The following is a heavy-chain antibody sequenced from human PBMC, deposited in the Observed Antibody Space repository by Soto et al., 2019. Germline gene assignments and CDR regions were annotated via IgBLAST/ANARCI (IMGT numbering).Heavy chain of an antibody. Sequence: PSESLSLTCPVSGCPISSGDYYWSWIRQPPGKGLEWIGYIYYSGSTYYNPSLKSRVTISVDTSKNQFSLKLSSVTAADTAVYYCARTGYSSGWYTEAYNWFDPWGQGTLVTVSS. CDR3: ARTGYSSGWYTEAYNWFDP. V-gene: IGHV4-30-4*01. CDR1: GCPISSGDYY. D-gene: IGHD6-19*01. CDR2: IYYSGST. J-gene: IGHJ5*02.